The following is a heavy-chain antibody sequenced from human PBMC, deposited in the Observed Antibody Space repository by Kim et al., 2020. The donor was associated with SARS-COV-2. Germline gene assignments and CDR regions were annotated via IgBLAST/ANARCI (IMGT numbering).Heavy chain of an antibody. CDR3: GTFFYVSSHWGLDP. D-gene: IGHD3-22*01. CDR2: MLPDGSAR. V-gene: IGHV3-7*01. J-gene: IGHJ5*02. Sequence: GGSLRLSCAASGFTFSDYHMTWVRQAPGKGLEWVGNMLPDGSARYYLDSVKGRFIISRDNATNSLYLHMNSLRSEDTAVYYCGTFFYVSSHWGLDPWG. CDR1: GFTFSDYH.